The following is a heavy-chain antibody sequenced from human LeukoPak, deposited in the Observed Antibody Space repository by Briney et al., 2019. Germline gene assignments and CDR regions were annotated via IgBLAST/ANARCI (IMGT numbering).Heavy chain of an antibody. CDR3: ARAIEVGAMTPFDY. CDR1: GGSINFNY. CDR2: IYYSGST. Sequence: SETLSLTCTVSGGSINFNYWSWIRQPPGKGLEWIGYIYYSGSTNYNPSLKSRVTISVDTSKNQFSLKLSSVTAADTAVYYCARAIEVGAMTPFDYWGQGTLVTVSS. J-gene: IGHJ4*02. D-gene: IGHD1-26*01. V-gene: IGHV4-59*08.